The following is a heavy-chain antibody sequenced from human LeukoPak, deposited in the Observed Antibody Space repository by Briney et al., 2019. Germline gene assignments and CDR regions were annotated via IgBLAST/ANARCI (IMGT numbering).Heavy chain of an antibody. CDR2: ISGSGGSA. CDR3: AKTMVRTRAFDY. J-gene: IGHJ4*02. V-gene: IGHV3-23*01. D-gene: IGHD3-10*01. Sequence: GGSLRLSCAASGFTFSSYAMSWVRQAPGKGLEWVSAISGSGGSAYYADSVKGRFTISRDNSKNTLYLQMNSLRAEDTAVYYCAKTMVRTRAFDYWGQGTLVTVSS. CDR1: GFTFSSYA.